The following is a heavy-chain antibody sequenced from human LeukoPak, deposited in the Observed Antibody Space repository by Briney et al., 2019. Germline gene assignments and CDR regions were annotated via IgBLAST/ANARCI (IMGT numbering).Heavy chain of an antibody. CDR3: ARYQLPVRYSDY. J-gene: IGHJ4*02. D-gene: IGHD2-2*01. CDR2: IRNKANSYTT. Sequence: GGSLRLSCAASVFTFSDHYMDWIRQGPGRGLEWVARIRNKANSYTTEYAASVEGRFSISRDDSKNSLYLQMNSLKTEDTAVYYCARYQLPVRYSDYCGQGTLVTVSS. V-gene: IGHV3-72*01. CDR1: VFTFSDHY.